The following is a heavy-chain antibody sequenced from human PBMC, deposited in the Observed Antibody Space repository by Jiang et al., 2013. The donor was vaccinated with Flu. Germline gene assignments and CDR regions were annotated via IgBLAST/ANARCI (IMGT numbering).Heavy chain of an antibody. CDR1: NYSINRNNY. CDR2: IFHNGIT. V-gene: IGHV4-38-2*01. D-gene: IGHD5-12*01. Sequence: SQTLSLTCDVSNYSINRNNYWGWIRQSPGMGLEWIGSIFHNGITYYNPTLESRVTLSIDTSKNKFSLTVRSVNAADTAVYFCARGYIMARYGFDYWGQGTLVTVSS. J-gene: IGHJ4*02. CDR3: ARGYIMARYGFDY.